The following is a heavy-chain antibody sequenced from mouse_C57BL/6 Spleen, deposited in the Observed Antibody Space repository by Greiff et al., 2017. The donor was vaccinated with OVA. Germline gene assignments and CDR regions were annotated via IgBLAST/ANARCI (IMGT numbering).Heavy chain of an antibody. V-gene: IGHV1-80*01. Sequence: QVQLKQSGAELVKPGASVKISCKASGYAFSSYWMNWVKQRPGKGLEWIGQIYPGDGDTNYNGKFKGKATLTADKSSSTAYMQLSSLTSEDSAVYFCARRGDGYYVFDYWGQGTTLTVSS. CDR3: ARRGDGYYVFDY. D-gene: IGHD2-3*01. CDR2: IYPGDGDT. CDR1: GYAFSSYW. J-gene: IGHJ2*01.